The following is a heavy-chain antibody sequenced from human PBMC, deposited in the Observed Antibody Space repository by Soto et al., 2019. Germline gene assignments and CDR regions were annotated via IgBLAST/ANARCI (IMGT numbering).Heavy chain of an antibody. V-gene: IGHV4-34*01. CDR2: VSHHGTS. J-gene: IGHJ5*02. Sequence: KTSETLSLTCVVYDGSLTEYHWSWVRQTPGKGLEWIGEVSHHGTSHYNPSLGSRVIISFDTSKDQFSLTLPSVTAADTGIYYCARGQSAVDVFFPTPVPFDPRGPGTPVTVSS. CDR3: ARGQSAVDVFFPTPVPFDP. CDR1: DGSLTEYH. D-gene: IGHD1-1*01.